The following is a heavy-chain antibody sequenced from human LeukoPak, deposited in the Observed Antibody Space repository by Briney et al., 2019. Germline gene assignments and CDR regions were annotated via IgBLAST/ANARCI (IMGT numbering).Heavy chain of an antibody. Sequence: PSETLSLTCTVSGASITSYYWTWIRQPPGKGLEWIAYIHYSGSTNCNPSLKSRVTISVDMSKNQFSLKLSSVTAADTAVYYCASGERGYSYGPLDYWGQGTLVTVSS. V-gene: IGHV4-59*01. D-gene: IGHD5-18*01. CDR2: IHYSGST. J-gene: IGHJ4*02. CDR3: ASGERGYSYGPLDY. CDR1: GASITSYY.